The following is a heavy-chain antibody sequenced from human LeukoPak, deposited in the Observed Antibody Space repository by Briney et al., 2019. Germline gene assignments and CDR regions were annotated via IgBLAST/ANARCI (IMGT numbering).Heavy chain of an antibody. J-gene: IGHJ3*02. Sequence: PSETLSLTCTVSGGSITSYYWHWIRQPPGKGLEWIGYIYYSGSTNYNPSLKSRVTISVDTSKNLFSLKLSSVTAADTAVYYCARLGVTFDIWGQGTMVTVSS. D-gene: IGHD3-3*01. CDR1: GGSITSYY. CDR2: IYYSGST. V-gene: IGHV4-59*08. CDR3: ARLGVTFDI.